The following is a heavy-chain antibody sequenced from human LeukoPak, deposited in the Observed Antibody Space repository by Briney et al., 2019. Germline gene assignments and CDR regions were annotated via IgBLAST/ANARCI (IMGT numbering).Heavy chain of an antibody. D-gene: IGHD5-12*01. J-gene: IGHJ4*02. V-gene: IGHV3-7*03. Sequence: PGGSLRLSGEGSAFIFSGHWMNWVRQTPGKGLEWVASIKEDGSERQYVDSVKGRFSISRDNTKGSLFLQLNSLRAEDTAVYYCARDRPLYGGYAHYWGQGTLVTVSS. CDR2: IKEDGSER. CDR3: ARDRPLYGGYAHY. CDR1: AFIFSGHW.